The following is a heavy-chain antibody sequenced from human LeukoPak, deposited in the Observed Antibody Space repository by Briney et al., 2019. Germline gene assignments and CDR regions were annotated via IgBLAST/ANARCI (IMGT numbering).Heavy chain of an antibody. D-gene: IGHD3-10*01. CDR1: GYSISSGFW. Sequence: SETLTVACGVSGYSISSGFWWGWIRQPPGKGLEWIGSISGSGTTTYHNPSLKSRVTISVETSRNEFSLKLYSVTAADTAVYYCVRDRGYLVQDHWGRGTLVTVSS. V-gene: IGHV4-38-2*02. CDR2: ISGSGTT. J-gene: IGHJ4*02. CDR3: VRDRGYLVQDH.